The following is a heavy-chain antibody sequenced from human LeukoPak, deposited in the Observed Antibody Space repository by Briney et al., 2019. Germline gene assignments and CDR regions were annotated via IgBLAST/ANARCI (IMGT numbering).Heavy chain of an antibody. J-gene: IGHJ4*02. CDR2: INTNTGNP. CDR1: GYTFTNYA. V-gene: IGHV7-4-1*02. Sequence: ASVKVSCKASGYTFTNYAMSWVRQAPGQGLEWMGWINTNTGNPTYAQGFTGRFVFSLDTSVSTAYLQISSLKAEDTAVYYCARDGRIAVAITHDYWGQGTLVTVSS. CDR3: ARDGRIAVAITHDY. D-gene: IGHD6-19*01.